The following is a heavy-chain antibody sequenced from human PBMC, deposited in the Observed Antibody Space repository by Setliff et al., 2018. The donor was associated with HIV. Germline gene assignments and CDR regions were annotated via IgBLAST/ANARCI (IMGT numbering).Heavy chain of an antibody. CDR3: ARGAPYCNHGICHLFDY. CDR2: INHSGRA. Sequence: SETLSLTCAVSGGSISSSNYWGLIRQPPGKGLEWLGEINHSGRAKYNPSLKSRASISADTSKNQFSLRLTSVTAADTAVYYCARGAPYCNHGICHLFDYWGHGNLVTVSS. CDR1: GGSISSSNY. V-gene: IGHV4-4*02. J-gene: IGHJ4*01. D-gene: IGHD2-8*01.